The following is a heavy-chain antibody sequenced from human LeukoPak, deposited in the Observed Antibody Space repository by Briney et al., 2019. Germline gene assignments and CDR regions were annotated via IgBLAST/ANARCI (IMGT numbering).Heavy chain of an antibody. CDR3: ARGPPRRFWSGYYRLDY. J-gene: IGHJ4*02. CDR1: GGSFSGYY. Sequence: SETLSLTCAVYGGSFSGYYWSWIRQPPGKGLEWIGEINHSGSTNYNPSLKSRVTISVDTSKNQFSLKLSSVTAADTAVYYCARGPPRRFWSGYYRLDYWGQGTLVTVSS. V-gene: IGHV4-34*01. CDR2: INHSGST. D-gene: IGHD3-3*01.